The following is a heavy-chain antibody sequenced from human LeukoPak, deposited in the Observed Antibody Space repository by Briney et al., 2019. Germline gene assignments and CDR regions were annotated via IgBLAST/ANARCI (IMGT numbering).Heavy chain of an antibody. Sequence: PGGSLRLSCAASGFTSSSYSMNWVRQAPGKGLEWVSFIRYDGSNKYYADSVKGRLTISRDNSKNTLYLQMNSLRAEDTAVYYCANQDSTEYSYYFDFWGQGTLVTVSS. J-gene: IGHJ4*02. D-gene: IGHD2/OR15-2a*01. CDR2: IRYDGSNK. CDR3: ANQDSTEYSYYFDF. V-gene: IGHV3-30*02. CDR1: GFTSSSYS.